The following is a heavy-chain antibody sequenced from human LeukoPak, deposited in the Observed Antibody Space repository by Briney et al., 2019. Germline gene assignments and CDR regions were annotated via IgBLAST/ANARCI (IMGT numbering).Heavy chain of an antibody. CDR1: GFSFTSNW. Sequence: GESLKISCKGSGFSFTSNWIGWLRQMPGRGLEWMGIIHPGDSDTRYSPSFQGQVTISADKSINTAYLQWSSLKASDSAMYYCATWDYGIYCFDYWGQGTLVTVSS. CDR2: IHPGDSDT. J-gene: IGHJ4*02. CDR3: ATWDYGIYCFDY. V-gene: IGHV5-51*01. D-gene: IGHD4-17*01.